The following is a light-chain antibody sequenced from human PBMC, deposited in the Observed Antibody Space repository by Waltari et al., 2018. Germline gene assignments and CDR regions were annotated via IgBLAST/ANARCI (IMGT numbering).Light chain of an antibody. V-gene: IGKV3-11*01. CDR2: AAS. J-gene: IGKJ5*01. CDR1: QSVSDY. Sequence: EIVLTQSPATLSLSPVERAPLSCRASQSVSDYLAWYQQKPGQAPRLLISAASNRATGIPARFSGRGSGTDYTLTISSLGPEDYALYDCRQRSNGPIPSGQGTRLEMK. CDR3: RQRSNGPIP.